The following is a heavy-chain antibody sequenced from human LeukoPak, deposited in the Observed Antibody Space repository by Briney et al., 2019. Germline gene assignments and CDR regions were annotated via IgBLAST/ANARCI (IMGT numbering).Heavy chain of an antibody. V-gene: IGHV3-11*04. CDR2: ISTSGSTI. CDR1: GFTFSDYY. Sequence: PGGSLRLSCAASGFTFSDYYMSWIRQAPGKGLEWVSYISTSGSTIYYADSVQGRFTISRDNSKNTLYLQMNSLRAEDTAVYYCARDRRIVVVSSYYFDYWGQGTLVTVSS. CDR3: ARDRRIVVVSSYYFDY. J-gene: IGHJ4*02. D-gene: IGHD3-22*01.